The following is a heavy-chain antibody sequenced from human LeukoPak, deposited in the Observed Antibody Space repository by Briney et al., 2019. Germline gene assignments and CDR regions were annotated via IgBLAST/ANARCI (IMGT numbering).Heavy chain of an antibody. CDR2: IIPRGGAT. V-gene: IGHV1-46*01. J-gene: IGHJ4*02. Sequence: ASVKVSCKGSGYTFPSYGISWVRQAPGQGLEWMGRIIPRGGATIYAQNFQGRLTVTRDTSTSTVLMELTSLRSEDTAVYYCARDGSHWDFDSWGQGTLVTVSS. D-gene: IGHD7-27*01. CDR3: ARDGSHWDFDS. CDR1: GYTFPSYG.